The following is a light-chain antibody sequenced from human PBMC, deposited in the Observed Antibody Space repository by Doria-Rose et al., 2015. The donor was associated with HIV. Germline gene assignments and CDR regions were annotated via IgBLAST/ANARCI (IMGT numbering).Light chain of an antibody. CDR3: QQYYDTPS. CDR2: WAS. J-gene: IGKJ3*01. V-gene: IGKV4-1*01. CDR1: QSLLYTSKNY. Sequence: TQSPESLGMSLSERATLNCKSNQSLLYTSKNYLAWYQQKPGQPPKLLIYWASTRQSGVPARFSGSGSGTDFTLTISSLEAEDVAVYYCQQYYDTPSFGPGTTVDIK.